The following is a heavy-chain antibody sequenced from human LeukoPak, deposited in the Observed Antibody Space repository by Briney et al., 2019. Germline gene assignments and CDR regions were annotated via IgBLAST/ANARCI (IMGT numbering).Heavy chain of an antibody. CDR2: IYYSGST. CDR3: ARDSPYYYDSSPDAFDI. D-gene: IGHD3-22*01. J-gene: IGHJ3*02. Sequence: SQTLSLTCTVSGGSISSGDYYWSWIRQPPGKGLEWIGYIYYSGSTYYNPSLKSRVTISVDTSKNQFSLKLSSVTAADTAVYYCARDSPYYYDSSPDAFDIWGQGTMVTVSS. CDR1: GGSISSGDYY. V-gene: IGHV4-30-4*01.